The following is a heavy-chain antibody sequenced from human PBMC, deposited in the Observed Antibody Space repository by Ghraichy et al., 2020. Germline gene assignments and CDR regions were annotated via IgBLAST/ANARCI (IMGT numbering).Heavy chain of an antibody. J-gene: IGHJ4*02. V-gene: IGHV3-74*01. Sequence: GGSLRLSCAASGFSFTNYWMHWVRQTPGKGLVWVAHLNIDETTVNYADSVKGRFTISRDNAKNTMYLQMNSLTVEDTAVYYCVRSIKDRLLHFDYWGQGTLVTVSS. CDR3: VRSIKDRLLHFDY. CDR2: LNIDETTV. CDR1: GFSFTNYW. D-gene: IGHD4-11*01.